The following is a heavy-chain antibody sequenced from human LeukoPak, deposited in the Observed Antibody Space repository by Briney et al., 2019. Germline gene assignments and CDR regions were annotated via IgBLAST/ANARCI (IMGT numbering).Heavy chain of an antibody. CDR2: INHSGSI. D-gene: IGHD1-26*01. J-gene: IGHJ4*02. V-gene: IGHV4-34*01. CDR3: AIEVWVGATV. Sequence: SETLSLTCAVYGGSFSGYYWSWIRQPPGKGLVWIGEINHSGSINYNPSLKSRVTISVDTSKNQFSLKLSSVTAADTAVYYCAIEVWVGATVWGQGTLVTVSS. CDR1: GGSFSGYY.